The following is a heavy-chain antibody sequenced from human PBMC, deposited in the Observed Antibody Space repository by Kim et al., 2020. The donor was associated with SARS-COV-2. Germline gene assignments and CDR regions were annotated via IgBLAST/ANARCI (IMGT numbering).Heavy chain of an antibody. D-gene: IGHD3-22*01. J-gene: IGHJ3*02. CDR2: ISSNGGST. CDR3: VKDLLDTMIVVVPVGAFDI. Sequence: GGSLRLSCSASGFTFSSYAMHWVRQAPGKGLEYVSAISSNGGSTYYADSVKGRFTISRDNSKNTLYLQMSSLRAEDTAVYYCVKDLLDTMIVVVPVGAFDIWGQGTMVTVSS. V-gene: IGHV3-64D*09. CDR1: GFTFSSYA.